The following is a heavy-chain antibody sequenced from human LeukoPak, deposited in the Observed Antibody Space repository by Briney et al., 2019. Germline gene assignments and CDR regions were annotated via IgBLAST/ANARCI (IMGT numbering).Heavy chain of an antibody. V-gene: IGHV4-59*01. J-gene: IGHJ4*02. D-gene: IGHD3-10*01. CDR1: GGSISTYY. Sequence: SETLSLTCTVSGGSISTYYWSWIRQPPGKGLEWSGYIYYSGSTNYNPSLKSRVTISVDTSKNQFSLKLSSVTAADTAVYYCARNYFGSGSYSGIFDYWGQGTLVTVSS. CDR3: ARNYFGSGSYSGIFDY. CDR2: IYYSGST.